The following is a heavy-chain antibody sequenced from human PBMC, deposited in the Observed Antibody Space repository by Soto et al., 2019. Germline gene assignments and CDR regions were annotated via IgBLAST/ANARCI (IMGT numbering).Heavy chain of an antibody. V-gene: IGHV1-69*06. D-gene: IGHD3-22*01. Sequence: GASVKVSCKASGGTFSSYAISWVRQAPGQGLEWMGGIIPIFGTANYAQKFQGRVTITADKSTSTAYMELSSLRSEDTAVYYCARHSHTSYYYDSSGYYHYWGQGTLVTVSS. CDR1: GGTFSSYA. CDR2: IIPIFGTA. J-gene: IGHJ4*02. CDR3: ARHSHTSYYYDSSGYYHY.